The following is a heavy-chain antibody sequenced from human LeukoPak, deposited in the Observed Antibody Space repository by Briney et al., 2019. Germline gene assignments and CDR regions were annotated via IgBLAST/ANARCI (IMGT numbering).Heavy chain of an antibody. Sequence: GRSLRLSCAASGFTFSYYTMHWVRQAPGKGLEWVAVISYDGSNNYYAESLKGRFTISRDNSKNTLYLQMNSLRAEDTAVYYCASVLNYYDSSGYYFSYWGQGTLVTVSS. J-gene: IGHJ4*02. CDR1: GFTFSYYT. D-gene: IGHD3-22*01. V-gene: IGHV3-30-3*01. CDR3: ASVLNYYDSSGYYFSY. CDR2: ISYDGSNN.